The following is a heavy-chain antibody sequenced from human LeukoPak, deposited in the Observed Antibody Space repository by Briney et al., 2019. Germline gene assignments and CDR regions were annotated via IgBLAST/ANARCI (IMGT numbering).Heavy chain of an antibody. CDR3: ARDSYYDSSGYYWQYFDY. D-gene: IGHD3-22*01. CDR1: GGSISSGSYY. J-gene: IGHJ4*02. V-gene: IGHV4-61*02. CDR2: IYTSGST. Sequence: SQTLSLTCTVSGGSISSGSYYWSWIRPPAGQGLEWVGRIYTSGSTNYNPSLKSRVTISVDTSKNQFSLKLSSVTAADTAVYYCARDSYYDSSGYYWQYFDYWGQGTLVTVSS.